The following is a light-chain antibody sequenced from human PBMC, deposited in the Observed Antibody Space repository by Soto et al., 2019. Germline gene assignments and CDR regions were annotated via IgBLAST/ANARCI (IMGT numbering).Light chain of an antibody. CDR2: DAS. Sequence: DIQMTQSPSTLSSTSGDRVAITCRASQSISSWLAWYQQKPGKAPKLLIYDASNLESGVPSRFSGSGSGTEFTLTISNLQPDDFATYYCQQYENYWKCGQGTKGDI. V-gene: IGKV1-5*01. J-gene: IGKJ1*01. CDR1: QSISSW. CDR3: QQYENYWK.